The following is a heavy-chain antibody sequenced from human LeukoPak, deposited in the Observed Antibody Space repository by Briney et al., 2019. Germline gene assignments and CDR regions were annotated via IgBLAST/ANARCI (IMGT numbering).Heavy chain of an antibody. V-gene: IGHV1-69*04. CDR3: ARDLDIVAPMDV. D-gene: IGHD5-12*01. CDR1: GGTFSSYA. J-gene: IGHJ6*02. CDR2: IIPILGIA. Sequence: SVKVSCKASGGTFSSYAFSWVRQAPGQGLEWMGRIIPILGIANYAQKFQGRVTITADKSTSTAYMELSSLRSEYTAVYYCARDLDIVAPMDVWGQGTTVTVSS.